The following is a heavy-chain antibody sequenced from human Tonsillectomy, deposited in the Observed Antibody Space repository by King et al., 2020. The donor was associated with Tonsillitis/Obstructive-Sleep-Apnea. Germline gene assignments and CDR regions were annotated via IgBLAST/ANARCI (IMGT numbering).Heavy chain of an antibody. V-gene: IGHV3-30*01. CDR3: ARDSVRSSTCSSTSCPFYWGYYMDV. CDR1: GFTFSSYA. J-gene: IGHJ6*03. CDR2: ISYDGSNK. Sequence: VQLVESGGGVVQPGRSLRLSCAASGFTFSSYAMHWVRQAPGKGLEWVAVISYDGSNKYYADSVKGRFTISRENSKNTLYLQMNSLRAEDTAVYYCARDSVRSSTCSSTSCPFYWGYYMDVWGKGPTVTVSS. D-gene: IGHD2-2*01.